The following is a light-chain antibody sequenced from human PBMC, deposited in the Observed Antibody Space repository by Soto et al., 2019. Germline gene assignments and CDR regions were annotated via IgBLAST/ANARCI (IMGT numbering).Light chain of an antibody. J-gene: IGLJ3*02. CDR1: SSSIGAGYD. V-gene: IGLV1-40*01. CDR3: QSYDSSLSGV. Sequence: QCVLTQPPSVSGAPGQRVTISCTGSSSSIGAGYDVHWYQQLPGTAPKLLIYGNSNRPSGVPDRFSGSKSGTSASLAITGLQAEDEADYYCQSYDSSLSGVFGGGTKLTVL. CDR2: GNS.